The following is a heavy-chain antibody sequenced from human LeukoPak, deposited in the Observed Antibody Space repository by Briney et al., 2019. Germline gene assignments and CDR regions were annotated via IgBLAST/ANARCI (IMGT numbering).Heavy chain of an antibody. CDR2: IYHSGST. Sequence: SETLSLTWTVSGDSISSYYWSWIRQPPGKGLEWIGYIYHSGSTNYNPSLKSRVTISADTSKDQFSLKLASVTAADTAVYYCATGYSSTWYYFDHWGQGTLVTVSS. D-gene: IGHD6-13*01. CDR1: GDSISSYY. V-gene: IGHV4-59*01. CDR3: ATGYSSTWYYFDH. J-gene: IGHJ4*02.